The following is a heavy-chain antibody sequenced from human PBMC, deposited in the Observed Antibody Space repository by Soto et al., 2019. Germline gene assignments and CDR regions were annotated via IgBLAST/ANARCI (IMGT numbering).Heavy chain of an antibody. Sequence: QVQLQESGPGLVKPSQTLSLTCTVSGGSISSGGYYWSWIRQHPGKGLEWIGYIYYSGSTYYNPSLKSRVTISVDTSKNQFSLKLSSATAADTAVYYCARDASPGYSGYDFHYYYYGMDVWGQGTTVTVSS. CDR1: GGSISSGGYY. V-gene: IGHV4-31*03. CDR3: ARDASPGYSGYDFHYYYYGMDV. CDR2: IYYSGST. J-gene: IGHJ6*02. D-gene: IGHD5-12*01.